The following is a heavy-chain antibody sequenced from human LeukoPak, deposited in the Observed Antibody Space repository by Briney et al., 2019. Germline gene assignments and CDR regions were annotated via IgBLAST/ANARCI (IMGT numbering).Heavy chain of an antibody. CDR3: ARVSKYSGSYNAFDI. D-gene: IGHD1-26*01. Sequence: PGGSLRLSCAASGFTFSSYWMTWVRQAPGKGLEWVANIKQDGGEKKYVDSVKGRFTISRDNAKDSLYLQMNSLRAEDTAVYYCARVSKYSGSYNAFDIWGQGTMVTVSS. J-gene: IGHJ3*02. CDR1: GFTFSSYW. CDR2: IKQDGGEK. V-gene: IGHV3-7*01.